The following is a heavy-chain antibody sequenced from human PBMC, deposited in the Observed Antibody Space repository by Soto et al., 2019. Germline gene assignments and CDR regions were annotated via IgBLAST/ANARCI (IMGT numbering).Heavy chain of an antibody. J-gene: IGHJ6*02. Sequence: GSLRLSCAASGFTFSSYAMHWVRQAPGKGLEWVAVIWYDGSNEYYADSVKGRFTISRDNFKNTLYLQMNSLRAEDTAVYYCARDGARDCSSTSCYMGGYYYYYGMDVWGQGTTVTVSS. CDR1: GFTFSSYA. CDR3: ARDGARDCSSTSCYMGGYYYYYGMDV. CDR2: IWYDGSNE. V-gene: IGHV3-33*01. D-gene: IGHD2-2*02.